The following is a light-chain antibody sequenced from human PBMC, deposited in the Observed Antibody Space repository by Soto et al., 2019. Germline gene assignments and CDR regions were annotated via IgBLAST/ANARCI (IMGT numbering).Light chain of an antibody. CDR3: QQYGSSPRT. CDR2: GAS. V-gene: IGKV3-20*01. J-gene: IGKJ1*01. Sequence: IVLTQSPVTLSLSPGKRAPLACRASQSVSSSYLAWYQQKPGQAPRLLIYGASSRATGIPDRFSGSGSGTDFTLTISSLEPEDFAVYYCQQYGSSPRTFGQGTKVDIK. CDR1: QSVSSSY.